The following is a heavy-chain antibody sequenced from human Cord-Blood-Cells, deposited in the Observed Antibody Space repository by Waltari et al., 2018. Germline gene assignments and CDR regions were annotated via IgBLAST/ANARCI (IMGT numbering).Heavy chain of an antibody. Sequence: QVQLQQWGAGLLKPSETLSLTCAVYGGSFSGYYWSWIRQPPGKGLEWIGEINHSGSTNYHPSLKSRVTISVDTSKNQFSLKLSSVTAADTAVYYCARGRVSSRVGYFDYWGQGTLVTVSS. CDR3: ARGRVSSRVGYFDY. J-gene: IGHJ4*02. CDR1: GGSFSGYY. CDR2: INHSGST. V-gene: IGHV4-34*01. D-gene: IGHD6-13*01.